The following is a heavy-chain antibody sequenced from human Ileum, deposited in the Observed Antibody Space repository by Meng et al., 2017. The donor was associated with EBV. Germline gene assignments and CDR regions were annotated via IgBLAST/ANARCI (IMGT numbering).Heavy chain of an antibody. CDR3: AHKPSGEDFFDY. CDR2: IYYDDYQ. CDR1: GFSLSTSGVS. J-gene: IGHJ4*02. V-gene: IGHV2-5*02. Sequence: ITLKESCSLLGEPTQTLTLTGTFSGFSLSTSGVSVGWIRQPPGKALEWLALIYYDDYQRYIPSLKTRLTITRVTSKSQVVLAMTNMDPVDTATYYCAHKPSGEDFFDYWGQGTLVTVSS. D-gene: IGHD3-16*01.